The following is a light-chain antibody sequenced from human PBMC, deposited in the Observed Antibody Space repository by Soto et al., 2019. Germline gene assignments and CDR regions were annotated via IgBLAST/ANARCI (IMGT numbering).Light chain of an antibody. CDR1: QSISSW. CDR2: DAS. J-gene: IGKJ4*01. Sequence: DIQMTQSPSTLAASVGYRVTITCRASQSISSWWAWYQQKPANAPKLLIFDASTLESGAPSRFSGSGSGKEYALTISSLQPVDFAPYYCQQYNTYSPNTFGGGTKV. CDR3: QQYNTYSPNT. V-gene: IGKV1-5*01.